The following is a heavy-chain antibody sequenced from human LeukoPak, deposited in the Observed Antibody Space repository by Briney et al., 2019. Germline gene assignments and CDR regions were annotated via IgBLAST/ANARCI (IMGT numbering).Heavy chain of an antibody. D-gene: IGHD6-13*01. CDR1: GGSISSYY. Sequence: PSETLSLTCTVSGGSISSYYWSWIRQPPGKGLEWIGYIYYSGSTNYNPSLKSRVTISVDTSKNQFSLKLSSVTAADTAVYYCARWRAAADRYYYYGMDVWGQGTTVTVSS. CDR3: ARWRAAADRYYYYGMDV. J-gene: IGHJ6*02. V-gene: IGHV4-59*08. CDR2: IYYSGST.